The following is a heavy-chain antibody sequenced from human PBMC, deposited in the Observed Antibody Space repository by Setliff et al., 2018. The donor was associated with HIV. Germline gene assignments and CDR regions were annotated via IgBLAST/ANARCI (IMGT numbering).Heavy chain of an antibody. V-gene: IGHV4-39*01. Sequence: SETLSLTCTVSGGSIRRSSYYWGWIRQPPGKGLEWIGSFSYSESTYYNPSLKSRVTISVDTSKNQFSLKLSSVTAADTAVYYCAKHDSGGYDEIDYWGQGTLVTVSS. CDR2: FSYSEST. CDR1: GGSIRRSSYY. D-gene: IGHD5-12*01. CDR3: AKHDSGGYDEIDY. J-gene: IGHJ4*02.